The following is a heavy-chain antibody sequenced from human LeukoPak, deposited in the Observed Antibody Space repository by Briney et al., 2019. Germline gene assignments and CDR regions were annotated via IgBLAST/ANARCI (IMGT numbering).Heavy chain of an antibody. CDR3: ARAPCSSTSCYFDY. CDR1: GGSNSSYY. V-gene: IGHV4-59*01. D-gene: IGHD2-2*01. J-gene: IGHJ4*02. Sequence: ETLSLTCTVSGGSNSSYYWSWIRQPPGKGLEWIGYIYYSGSTNYNPSLKSRVTISVDTSKNQFSLKLSSVTAADTAVYYCARAPCSSTSCYFDYWGQGTLVTVSS. CDR2: IYYSGST.